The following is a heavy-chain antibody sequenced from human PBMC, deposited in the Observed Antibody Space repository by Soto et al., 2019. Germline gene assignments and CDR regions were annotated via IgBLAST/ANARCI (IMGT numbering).Heavy chain of an antibody. J-gene: IGHJ6*02. CDR2: IYPGDSDT. D-gene: IGHD2-2*03. CDR1: GYSFTSYW. CDR3: ARFGRGMGVLDIVVVPAAVSYYYYGMDV. V-gene: IGHV5-51*01. Sequence: RGESLKISCKGSGYSFTSYWIGWVRQMPGKGLEWMGIIYPGDSDTRYSPSFQGQVTISADKSISTAYLQWSSLKASDTAMYYCARFGRGMGVLDIVVVPAAVSYYYYGMDVWGQGTTVTVSS.